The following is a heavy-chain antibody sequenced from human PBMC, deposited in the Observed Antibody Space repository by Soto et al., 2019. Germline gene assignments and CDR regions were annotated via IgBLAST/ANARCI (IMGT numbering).Heavy chain of an antibody. CDR1: GFTFTKYG. CDR2: ISVYNNNT. J-gene: IGHJ5*02. Sequence: QVQLVQAGAEVKKPGASVKVSCKTAGFTFTKYGISWVRQAPGQGREWMGWISVYNNNTKYAQKLQGRVAMTTDTSTSTAAMELRTLRSDDTAVDYCARSSMHSWTDWFDPWGQGPLVTVSS. CDR3: ARSSMHSWTDWFDP. D-gene: IGHD2-2*01. V-gene: IGHV1-18*01.